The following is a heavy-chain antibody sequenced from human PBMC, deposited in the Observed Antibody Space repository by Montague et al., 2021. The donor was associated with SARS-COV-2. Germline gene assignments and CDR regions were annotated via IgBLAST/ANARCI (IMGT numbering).Heavy chain of an antibody. V-gene: IGHV4-59*01. Sequence: SETLSLTCTVSGGSMRSYYWSWIRQPPGKGLEWIGYTYYDGSTNYNPSLKSRVTMSVDSSKNHFSLRLSSVTAADTAVYYCARYGSYFEHWGQGTLVTVSS. D-gene: IGHD1-26*01. CDR1: GGSMRSYY. CDR3: ARYGSYFEH. CDR2: TYYDGST. J-gene: IGHJ4*02.